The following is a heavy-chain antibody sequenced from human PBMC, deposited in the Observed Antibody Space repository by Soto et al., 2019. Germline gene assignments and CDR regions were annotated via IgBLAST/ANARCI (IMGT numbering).Heavy chain of an antibody. CDR1: GYTFTGYY. CDR3: ARQGSVRSVYDPFEH. D-gene: IGHD5-12*01. J-gene: IGHJ4*02. CDR2: INPDSGGT. Sequence: QVQLVQSGAEVKKAGASVKVSCTASGYTFTGYYIHWVRQAPGQGLEWMGWINPDSGGTDYAPKSQGWVTMTRDTSISTAYLELSRLKSDDTAGYYCARQGSVRSVYDPFEHWGQGTLVTVSS. V-gene: IGHV1-2*04.